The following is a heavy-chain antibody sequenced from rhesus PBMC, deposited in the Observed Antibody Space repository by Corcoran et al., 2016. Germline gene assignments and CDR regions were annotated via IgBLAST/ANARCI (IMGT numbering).Heavy chain of an antibody. CDR1: GYSISSNY. V-gene: IGHV4-147*01. Sequence: QVQLQESGPGLVKPSETLSLTCAVSGYSISSNYWSWLRQPPGMGLGWIGYIYGSSGSTNYNPSLKSRVTISTETSKNQFSLKLSSVTAADTAVYYCARETVGTRDYWGQGVLVTVSS. CDR3: ARETVGTRDY. CDR2: IYGSSGST. D-gene: IGHD5-24*01. J-gene: IGHJ4*01.